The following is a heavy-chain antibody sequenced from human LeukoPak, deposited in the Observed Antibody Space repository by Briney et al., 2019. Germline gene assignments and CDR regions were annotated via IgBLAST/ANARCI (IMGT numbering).Heavy chain of an antibody. CDR3: ARCPIVVVPAAIGGGFQDWFDP. V-gene: IGHV1-69*13. Sequence: SVKVSCKASGGTFSSYAISWVRQAPGQGLEWMGGIIPMFGTANYAQKFQGRVTITADESTSTAYMELSSLRSEDTAVYYCARCPIVVVPAAIGGGFQDWFDPWGQGTLVTVSS. J-gene: IGHJ5*02. D-gene: IGHD2-2*01. CDR1: GGTFSSYA. CDR2: IIPMFGTA.